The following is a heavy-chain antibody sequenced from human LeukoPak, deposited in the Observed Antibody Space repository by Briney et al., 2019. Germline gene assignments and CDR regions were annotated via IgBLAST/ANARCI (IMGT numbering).Heavy chain of an antibody. D-gene: IGHD3-16*01. CDR3: ARLGDDYVWGSGGH. V-gene: IGHV1-2*02. Sequence: GASVKVSCKASGYTFTGYYMHWVRQAPGQGLEWMGWINPNSGGTNYAQKVQGRVTMTRDTSISTAYMELSRLRSDDTAVYYCARLGDDYVWGSGGHWGQGTLVTVSS. J-gene: IGHJ4*02. CDR1: GYTFTGYY. CDR2: INPNSGGT.